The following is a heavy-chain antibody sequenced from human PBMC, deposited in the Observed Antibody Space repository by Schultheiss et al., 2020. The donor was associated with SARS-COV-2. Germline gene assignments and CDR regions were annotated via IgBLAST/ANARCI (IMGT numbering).Heavy chain of an antibody. CDR2: IKQDGNEK. D-gene: IGHD3-3*01. CDR3: ARAAWDFWSGYLSYFDY. V-gene: IGHV3-7*03. CDR1: GFTFSSYA. Sequence: GGSLRLSCAASGFTFSSYAMHWVRQAPGKGLEWVDNIKQDGNEKYYVDSVKGRFTISRDNAKNSLHLQMNSLRAEDTAVYYCARAAWDFWSGYLSYFDYWGQGTLVTVSS. J-gene: IGHJ4*02.